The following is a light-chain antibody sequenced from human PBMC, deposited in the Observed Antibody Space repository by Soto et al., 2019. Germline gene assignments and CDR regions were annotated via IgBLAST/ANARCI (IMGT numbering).Light chain of an antibody. J-gene: IGLJ2*01. CDR2: DVS. V-gene: IGLV2-14*03. Sequence: QSALTQPASVSGSPGQSTTISCTGTSSDVGGYDFVSWYQHHPGKAPKLMIYDVSSRPSGVSNRFSGSKSDNTASLTISGLQSEDEATYYCSSYSSSDTHVVFGGGTELTVL. CDR1: SSDVGGYDF. CDR3: SSYSSSDTHVV.